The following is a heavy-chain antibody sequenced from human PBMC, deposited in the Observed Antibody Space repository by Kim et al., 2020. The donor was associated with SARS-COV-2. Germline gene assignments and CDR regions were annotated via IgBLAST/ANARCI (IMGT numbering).Heavy chain of an antibody. CDR2: IYTSGST. J-gene: IGHJ6*02. CDR3: ARGEYGGYLPYYYYYGMDV. V-gene: IGHV4-61*02. D-gene: IGHD5-12*01. CDR1: GGSISSGSYY. Sequence: SETLSLTCTVSGGSISSGSYYWSWIRQPAGKGLEWIGRIYTSGSTNYNPSLKSRVTISVDTSKNQFSLKLSSVTAADTAVYYCARGEYGGYLPYYYYYGMDVWGQGTTVTVSS.